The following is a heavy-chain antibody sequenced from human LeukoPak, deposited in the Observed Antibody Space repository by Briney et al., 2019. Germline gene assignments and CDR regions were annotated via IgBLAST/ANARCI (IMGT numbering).Heavy chain of an antibody. CDR2: IDPNSGGT. V-gene: IGHV1-2*02. D-gene: IGHD5-18*01. CDR3: ARAGLQLWSPYYFDY. CDR1: GYTFTGYY. Sequence: ASVKVSCKASGYTFTGYYMHWVRQAPGQGLEWMGWIDPNSGGTNYAQKFQGRVTMTRDTSISTAYMELSRLRSDDTAVYYCARAGLQLWSPYYFDYWGQGTLVTVSS. J-gene: IGHJ4*02.